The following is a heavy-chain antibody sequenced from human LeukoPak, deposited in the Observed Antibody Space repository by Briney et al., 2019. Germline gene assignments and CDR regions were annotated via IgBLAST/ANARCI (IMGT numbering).Heavy chain of an antibody. V-gene: IGHV4-39*01. D-gene: IGHD2-15*01. CDR1: GGSISSSSYS. Sequence: PSETLSLTCTVSGGSISSSSYSWGWIRQSPGKELQWIASVYYSGRTNYSPSLKSRVTISVDTSEKQFSLQLNSVTAADTAVYYCARQGSAYYFDFWGQGLLVTVSS. CDR3: ARQGSAYYFDF. CDR2: VYYSGRT. J-gene: IGHJ4*02.